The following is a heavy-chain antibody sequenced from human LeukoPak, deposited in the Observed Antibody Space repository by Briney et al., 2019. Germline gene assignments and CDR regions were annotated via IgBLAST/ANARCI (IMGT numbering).Heavy chain of an antibody. CDR3: AREKGGKRFDL. J-gene: IGHJ5*02. Sequence: SETLSLTCSVSSDSITTYYWTWIRQSPGKGLEWIGYVYYNVNTNYNPSLKSRVTISVDTSKNQFFLRLTSVTAADTAVYYCAREKGGKRFDLWDQGTLVMVSS. D-gene: IGHD1-26*01. V-gene: IGHV4-59*01. CDR2: VYYNVNT. CDR1: SDSITTYY.